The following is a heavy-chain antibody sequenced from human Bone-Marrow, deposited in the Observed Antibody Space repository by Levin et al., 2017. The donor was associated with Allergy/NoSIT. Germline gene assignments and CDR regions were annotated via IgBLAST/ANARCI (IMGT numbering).Heavy chain of an antibody. CDR1: GGSISSYY. D-gene: IGHD5-18*01. CDR2: IYYSGST. J-gene: IGHJ3*02. CDR3: AREWGVGYSYGLSLGAFDI. Sequence: PSETLSLTCTVSGGSISSYYWSWIRQPPGKGLEWIGYIYYSGSTNYNPSLKSRVTISVDTSKNQFSLKLSSVTAADTAVYYCAREWGVGYSYGLSLGAFDIWGQGTMVTVSS. V-gene: IGHV4-59*12.